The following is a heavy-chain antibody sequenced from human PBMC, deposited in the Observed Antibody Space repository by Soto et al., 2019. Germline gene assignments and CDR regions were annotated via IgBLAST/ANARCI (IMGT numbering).Heavy chain of an antibody. D-gene: IGHD2-15*01. J-gene: IGHJ6*03. CDR2: IKQDGSEK. CDR3: ASRTYCSGGSCYDYYYYMDV. CDR1: GFTFSSYW. V-gene: IGHV3-7*01. Sequence: GSLRLSCAASGFTFSSYWMSWVRQAPGKGLEWVANIKQDGSEKYYVDSVKGRFTISRDNAKNSLYLQMNSLRAEDTAVYYCASRTYCSGGSCYDYYYYMDVWGKGTTVTVSS.